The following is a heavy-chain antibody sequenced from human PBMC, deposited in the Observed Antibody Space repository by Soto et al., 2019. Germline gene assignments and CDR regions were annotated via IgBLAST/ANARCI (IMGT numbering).Heavy chain of an antibody. CDR2: IYYSGST. CDR1: GGSISSGDYY. V-gene: IGHV4-30-4*01. CDR3: AREPLSSGWYGHDAFDI. D-gene: IGHD6-19*01. Sequence: QVQLQESGPGLVKPSQTLSLTCTVSGGSISSGDYYWSWIRQPPGKGLEWIGYIYYSGSTYYNPSLTSRVTISVDTSKNQFSLKLSSVTAADTAVYYCAREPLSSGWYGHDAFDIWGQGTMVTVSS. J-gene: IGHJ3*02.